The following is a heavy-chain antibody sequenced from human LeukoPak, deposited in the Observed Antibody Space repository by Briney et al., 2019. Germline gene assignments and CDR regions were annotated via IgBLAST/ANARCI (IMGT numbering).Heavy chain of an antibody. D-gene: IGHD2-2*01. CDR1: GYSFTSNW. CDR3: ARPSTAANDY. V-gene: IGHV5-51*01. CDR2: IYPGDSDT. Sequence: GESLKISCKCSGYSFTSNWIGWVRPMPGKGLEWMGIIYPGDSDTRYSPSFQGQVTISADKSISTPYLQWSSLKASDTGMYYCARPSTAANDYWGQGTLVTVSS. J-gene: IGHJ4*02.